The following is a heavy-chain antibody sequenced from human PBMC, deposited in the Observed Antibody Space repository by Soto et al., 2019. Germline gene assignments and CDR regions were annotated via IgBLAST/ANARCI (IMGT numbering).Heavy chain of an antibody. CDR2: ISGGGANI. J-gene: IGHJ6*02. V-gene: IGHV3-23*01. CDR3: ARDLRAVAGYYFYAMDV. CDR1: GFIFNNYG. D-gene: IGHD6-19*01. Sequence: PGGSLRLSCEASGFIFNNYGMNWVRQAPGKGLEWVSGISGGGANIYYRDSVKGRFTISRDDSKKTLYLQMNSLRPEDTAVYYCARDLRAVAGYYFYAMDVWGQGTTVTVSS.